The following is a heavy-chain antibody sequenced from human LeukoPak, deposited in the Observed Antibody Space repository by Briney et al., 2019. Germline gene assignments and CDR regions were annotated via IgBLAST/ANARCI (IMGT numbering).Heavy chain of an antibody. D-gene: IGHD3-3*01. CDR1: GFTFSSYW. CDR2: IKQDGSEK. CDR3: ARTPPYYDFWSGYYSLGFDY. J-gene: IGHJ4*02. Sequence: GGSLRLSCAASGFTFSSYWMSWFRQAPGKGLEWVANIKQDGSEKYYVDSVKGRFTISRDNAKNSLYLQMNSLRAEDTAVYYCARTPPYYDFWSGYYSLGFDYWGQGTLVTVSS. V-gene: IGHV3-7*01.